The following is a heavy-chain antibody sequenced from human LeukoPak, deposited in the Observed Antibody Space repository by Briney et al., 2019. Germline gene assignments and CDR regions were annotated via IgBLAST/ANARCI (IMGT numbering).Heavy chain of an antibody. CDR1: GGSFSGYY. J-gene: IGHJ4*02. D-gene: IGHD1-26*01. CDR2: INHSGST. CDR3: ARAVGASGLDY. V-gene: IGHV4-34*01. Sequence: SETLSLTCAVYGGSFSGYYWSWIRQPPGKGLEWIGEINHSGSTNYNPSLKSRVTISVDTSKNQFSLKLSSVTAADTAVYYCARAVGASGLDYWGQGTLVTVSS.